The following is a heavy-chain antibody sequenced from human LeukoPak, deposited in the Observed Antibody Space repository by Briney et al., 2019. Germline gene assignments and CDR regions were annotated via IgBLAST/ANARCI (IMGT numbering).Heavy chain of an antibody. CDR2: IKQDGSEK. Sequence: GGSLRLSCAASGFTFSSYWMSWVRQAPGKGLEWVANIKQDGSEKYYVDSVKGRFTISRDNAKNSLYLQMNSLRAEDTAVYYCARVNDYDFWSGYSDYWGQGTLVTVSS. J-gene: IGHJ4*02. V-gene: IGHV3-7*04. CDR3: ARVNDYDFWSGYSDY. CDR1: GFTFSSYW. D-gene: IGHD3-3*01.